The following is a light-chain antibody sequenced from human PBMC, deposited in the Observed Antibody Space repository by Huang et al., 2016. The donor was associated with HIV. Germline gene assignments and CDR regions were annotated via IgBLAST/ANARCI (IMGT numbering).Light chain of an antibody. Sequence: IQMTQSPTSLSASVGDRVSITCRASQSISTYLNWYQQKPGKAPKLLISSASSLHNGVPARFSGSGSDTDFTLTIKGLQLDDFATYYCQQSYSALSSFGPGTRL. J-gene: IGKJ5*01. V-gene: IGKV1-39*01. CDR3: QQSYSALSS. CDR1: QSISTY. CDR2: SAS.